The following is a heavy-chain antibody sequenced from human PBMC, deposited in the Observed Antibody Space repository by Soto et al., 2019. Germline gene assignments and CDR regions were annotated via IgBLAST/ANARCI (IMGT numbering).Heavy chain of an antibody. V-gene: IGHV3-23*01. CDR3: ARRRSGGPNYFDY. D-gene: IGHD3-10*01. J-gene: IGHJ4*02. CDR1: GFTFSSYA. CDR2: ISGSGGSA. Sequence: EVQLLESGGGLVQPGGSLRLSCASSGFTFSSYAMSWVRQAPGKGLEWVSAISGSGGSAYYADSVKGRLTISRDNSNSTLYLQMNSLRAEDTAVYYCARRRSGGPNYFDYWGQGTLVTVSS.